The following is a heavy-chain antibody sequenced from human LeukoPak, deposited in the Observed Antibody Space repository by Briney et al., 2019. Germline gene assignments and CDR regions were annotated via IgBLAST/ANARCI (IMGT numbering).Heavy chain of an antibody. CDR1: GYTFTGYY. D-gene: IGHD6-13*01. CDR2: INPNSGGT. Sequence: GASVKVSCKASGYTFTGYYMHWVRQAPGQGLEWMGWINPNSGGTNYAQKFQGRVTMTRDTSISTAYMELSRRRSDDTAVYYCARDKDYSSPPDYWGQGTLVTVSS. CDR3: ARDKDYSSPPDY. V-gene: IGHV1-2*02. J-gene: IGHJ4*02.